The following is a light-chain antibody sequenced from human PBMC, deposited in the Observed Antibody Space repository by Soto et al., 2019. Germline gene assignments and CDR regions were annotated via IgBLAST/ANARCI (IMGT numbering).Light chain of an antibody. J-gene: IGKJ2*01. V-gene: IGKV1-5*03. Sequence: DIQMTQSPSTLSASVGDRVTITCRASESISRYLAWYQQKPGKAPKLLIYKASSLESGVPSRFTGSGSGTEFTLTISSLQPDDFATYYCQQYNSYSYTFGQGTKLELK. CDR2: KAS. CDR1: ESISRY. CDR3: QQYNSYSYT.